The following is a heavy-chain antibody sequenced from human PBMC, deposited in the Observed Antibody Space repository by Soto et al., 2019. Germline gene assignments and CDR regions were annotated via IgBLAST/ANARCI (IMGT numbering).Heavy chain of an antibody. CDR2: ISAYNGNT. CDR1: GYTFTSYG. CDR3: ARDRYCSITSCYWYYYYYMDV. V-gene: IGHV1-18*01. Sequence: ASVKVSCKASGYTFTSYGISWVRQAPGQGLEWMGWISAYNGNTNYAQKLQGRVTMTTDTSTSTAYMELRSLRSDDTAVYYCARDRYCSITSCYWYYYYYMDVWGKGTTVTVSS. D-gene: IGHD2-2*01. J-gene: IGHJ6*03.